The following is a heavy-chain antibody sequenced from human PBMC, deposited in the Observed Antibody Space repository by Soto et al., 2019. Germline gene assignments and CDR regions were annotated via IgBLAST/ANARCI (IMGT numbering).Heavy chain of an antibody. J-gene: IGHJ4*02. V-gene: IGHV3-30-3*01. CDR2: LSYDGSRQ. CDR3: ARKGWDFLDFYFDY. CDR1: GFPFRSYT. D-gene: IGHD1-26*01. Sequence: QVQLVESGGGVVQPGKSLRLSCAASGFPFRSYTMHWVRQAPGKGLEWVAVLSYDGSRQFYGDFVKGRFTISRDSSKNTLYLQMNSLRIEDTAVYFCARKGWDFLDFYFDYWGQGTPVTVSS.